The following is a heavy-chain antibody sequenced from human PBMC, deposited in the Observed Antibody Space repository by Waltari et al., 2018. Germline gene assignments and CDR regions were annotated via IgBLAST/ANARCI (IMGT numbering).Heavy chain of an antibody. CDR1: GGTFSSYA. CDR2: IRPSSCTA. D-gene: IGHD3-3*01. V-gene: IGHV1-69*01. CDR3: AKIPWYYDSVYGMDV. J-gene: IGHJ6*02. Sequence: QVQLVQSGAEVKKPGSSVKVSCKASGGTFSSYAISWVRQAPGQGLEWMGGIRPSSCTANYAQKCQGRVTITADESTSTAYMELSSLRSEDTAVYYCAKIPWYYDSVYGMDVWGQGTTVTVSS.